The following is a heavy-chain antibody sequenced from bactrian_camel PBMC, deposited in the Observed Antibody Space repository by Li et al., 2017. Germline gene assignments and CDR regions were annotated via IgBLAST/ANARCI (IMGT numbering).Heavy chain of an antibody. CDR2: INNGGRGT. J-gene: IGHJ7*01. CDR1: EFAYRSYC. V-gene: IGHV3S25*01. Sequence: QVQLVESGGGSVQTGGSLKLSCAASEFAYRSYCMEWFRQAPGKGLEWVSAINNGGRGTYYSDSVKGRFTISRDNAKSTVYLQMDGLKPEDTAVYYCTAAGAWFEGGMDYWGKGTQVTVS. D-gene: IGHD1*01.